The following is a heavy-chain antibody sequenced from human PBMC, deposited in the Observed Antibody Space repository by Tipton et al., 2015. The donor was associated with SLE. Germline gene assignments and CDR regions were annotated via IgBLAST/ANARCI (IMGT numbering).Heavy chain of an antibody. CDR1: GGSFSGYY. CDR3: ARGRIAVAGNHFDY. D-gene: IGHD6-19*01. CDR2: INHSGST. Sequence: TLSLTCAVYGGSFSGYYGSWIRQPPGKGLEWIGEINHSGSTNYNPSLKTRVTISVDTSKNQFSLKLSSVTAADTAVYYCARGRIAVAGNHFDYWGQGTLVTVSS. J-gene: IGHJ4*02. V-gene: IGHV4-34*01.